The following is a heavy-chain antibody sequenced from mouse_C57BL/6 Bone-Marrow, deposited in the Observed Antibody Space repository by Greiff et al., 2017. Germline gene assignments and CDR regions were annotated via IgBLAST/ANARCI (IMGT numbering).Heavy chain of an antibody. V-gene: IGHV7-1*01. CDR1: GFTFSDFY. D-gene: IGHD2-3*01. CDR2: SRNKANDYTT. J-gene: IGHJ3*01. CDR3: ARDEDGYYIEFAY. Sequence: EVMLVESGGGLVQSGRSLRLSCATSGFTFSDFYMEWVRQAPGKGLEWIAASRNKANDYTTEYSASVKGRFIVSRDTSQSILYLQMNALRAEDTAIYYCARDEDGYYIEFAYWGQGTLVTVSA.